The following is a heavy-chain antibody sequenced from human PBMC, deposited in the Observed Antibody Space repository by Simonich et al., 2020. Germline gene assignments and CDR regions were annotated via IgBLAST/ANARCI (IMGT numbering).Heavy chain of an antibody. CDR3: ARGGLADRRIVYYYYMDV. V-gene: IGHV1-69*09. D-gene: IGHD2-15*01. CDR1: GGTFSSYA. Sequence: QVQLVQSGAEVKKPGSSVKVSCKASGGTFSSYAISWVRQAHGQGLEWMGGITPILGIANYEKKFQGRGTSTADKSTSTAYMEMSSLRSEDTAVYYCARGGLADRRIVYYYYMDVWGKGTTVTVSS. CDR2: ITPILGIA. J-gene: IGHJ6*03.